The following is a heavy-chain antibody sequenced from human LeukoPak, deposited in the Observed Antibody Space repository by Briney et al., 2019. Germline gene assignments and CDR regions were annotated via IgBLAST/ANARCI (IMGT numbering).Heavy chain of an antibody. CDR2: IKQDGSEK. Sequence: PGGSLRLSCAASGFTFSSYWMSWVRQAPGKGLEWVANIKQDGSEKYYVDSVKGRFTISRDNAKNSLYLQMNSLRAEDTAVYYCARASRGYSSRWAFDIWGQGTMVTVSS. J-gene: IGHJ3*02. V-gene: IGHV3-7*01. CDR1: GFTFSSYW. CDR3: ARASRGYSSRWAFDI. D-gene: IGHD5-18*01.